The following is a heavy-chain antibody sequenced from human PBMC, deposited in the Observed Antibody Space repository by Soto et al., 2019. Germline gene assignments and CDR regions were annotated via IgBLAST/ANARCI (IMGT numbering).Heavy chain of an antibody. D-gene: IGHD3-22*01. CDR3: ARDWNYYDSSGYYPLDY. J-gene: IGHJ4*02. CDR1: GFTFISYS. CDR2: ISSSSSYI. V-gene: IGHV3-21*01. Sequence: LSLSCAASGFTFISYSMNWVRQAPGKGLEWVSSISSSSSYIYYADSVKGRFTISRDNAKNSLYLQMNSLRAEDTAVYYCARDWNYYDSSGYYPLDYWGQGTLVTVSS.